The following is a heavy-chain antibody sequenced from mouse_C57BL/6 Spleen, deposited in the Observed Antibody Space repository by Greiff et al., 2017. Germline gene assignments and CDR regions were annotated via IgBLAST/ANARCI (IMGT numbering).Heavy chain of an antibody. D-gene: IGHD1-1*01. V-gene: IGHV14-1*01. Sequence: EVQLQQSGAELVRPGASVKLSCTASGFNIKDYYMHWVKQRPEQGLEWIGRIDPEDGETEYAPKLQGKATMTADTSSNTADLQRSSLTSEDTTGYYCITLTYYSSDDWGQGTTLTVSS. CDR3: ITLTYYSSDD. CDR1: GFNIKDYY. J-gene: IGHJ2*01. CDR2: IDPEDGET.